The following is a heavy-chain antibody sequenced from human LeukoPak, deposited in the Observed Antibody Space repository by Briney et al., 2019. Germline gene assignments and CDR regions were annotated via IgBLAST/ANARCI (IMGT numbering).Heavy chain of an antibody. CDR1: GYTFTSYD. Sequence: ASVKVSCKAAGYTFTSYDINWVRQATGQGLEWKGWMNPNSGNTGYAQKFQGRVTMTRNTSISTAYMELSSLRSEDTAVYYCARERGSDSGWYFRHYYYYGMDVWGQGTTVTVSS. J-gene: IGHJ6*02. D-gene: IGHD6-19*01. V-gene: IGHV1-8*01. CDR3: ARERGSDSGWYFRHYYYYGMDV. CDR2: MNPNSGNT.